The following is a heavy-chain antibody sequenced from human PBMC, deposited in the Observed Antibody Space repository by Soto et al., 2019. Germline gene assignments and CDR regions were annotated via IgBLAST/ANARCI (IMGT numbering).Heavy chain of an antibody. Sequence: SETLSLTCTVSGGSISSYYWSWLRQPPGKGLEWIGYIHYSGSTNYNPSLKSRVTISVDTSKNQFSLKLSSVTAADTAVYYCARAWSSTSCYFDYWGQGTLVTVSS. D-gene: IGHD2-2*01. CDR3: ARAWSSTSCYFDY. CDR2: IHYSGST. J-gene: IGHJ4*02. CDR1: GGSISSYY. V-gene: IGHV4-59*01.